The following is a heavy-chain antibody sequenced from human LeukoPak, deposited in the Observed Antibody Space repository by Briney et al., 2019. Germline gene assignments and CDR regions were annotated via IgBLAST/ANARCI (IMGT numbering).Heavy chain of an antibody. CDR1: GGTFSSYA. Sequence: ASVKVSCKASGGTFSSYAISWVRQAPGQGLEWMGGIIPIFGTANYAQKFQGRVTITTDESTSTAYMELSSLRSEDTAVYYCAREVERWFDPWGQGTLVTISS. CDR2: IIPIFGTA. V-gene: IGHV1-69*05. CDR3: AREVERWFDP. D-gene: IGHD2-15*01. J-gene: IGHJ5*02.